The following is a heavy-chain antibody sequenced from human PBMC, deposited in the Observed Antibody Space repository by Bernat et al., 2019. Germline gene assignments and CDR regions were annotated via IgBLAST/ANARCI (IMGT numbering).Heavy chain of an antibody. CDR1: GGSISSNNYF. CDR3: AREPAAASAFDI. Sequence: QLQLQESGPGLVKPSETLSLTCTVSGGSISSNNYFWGWIRQPPGTGLEWIGNIYYSGNTYYNPSLKSRVTISVDTSKNQFSLKLSSVTAADTAVYYCAREPAAASAFDIWGQGTMVTVSS. V-gene: IGHV4-39*02. D-gene: IGHD6-25*01. J-gene: IGHJ3*02. CDR2: IYYSGNT.